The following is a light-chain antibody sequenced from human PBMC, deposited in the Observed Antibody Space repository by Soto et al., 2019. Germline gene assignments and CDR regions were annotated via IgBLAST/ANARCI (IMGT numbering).Light chain of an antibody. J-gene: IGKJ1*01. CDR3: QQYNSYPRT. CDR2: KAS. V-gene: IGKV1-5*03. CDR1: QSISSW. Sequence: DIQMTQSPSTLSASVGDRVTITCRASQSISSWLAWYQQKPGQAPKLLIYKASSLESGVPSRFSGSGSGTEFTLTISSLQPDDFATYYCQQYNSYPRTCGQGTKVEIK.